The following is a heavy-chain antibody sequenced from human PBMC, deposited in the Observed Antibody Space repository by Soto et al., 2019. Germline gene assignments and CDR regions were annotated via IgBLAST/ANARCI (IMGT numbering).Heavy chain of an antibody. J-gene: IGHJ6*03. D-gene: IGHD6-6*01. Sequence: EVQLAESGGGLAQPGGSLRLSCAASGFTLSGYAMEWVRQAPGKGLEYVSGISSNGVGTYYANSVQGRFTISRDNSKNTVYLQMGSLRPEDMSVYYGARRARPDFYYMDVWGKGTTVTVSS. CDR1: GFTLSGYA. CDR2: ISSNGVGT. CDR3: ARRARPDFYYMDV. V-gene: IGHV3-64*01.